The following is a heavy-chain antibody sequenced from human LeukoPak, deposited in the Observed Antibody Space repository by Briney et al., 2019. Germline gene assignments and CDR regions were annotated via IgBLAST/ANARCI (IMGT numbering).Heavy chain of an antibody. V-gene: IGHV4-59*08. D-gene: IGHD6-6*01. CDR1: GGSISSHY. CDR3: ARHAEYSSSFAAFDI. CDR2: IYYSGTT. Sequence: SETLSLTCTASGGSISSHYWSWFRQPPGKELEWIGYIYYSGTTDYNPSLKSRVTISLDTSKNQFSLKLSSVTAADTAVYYCARHAEYSSSFAAFDIWGQGTMVTVSS. J-gene: IGHJ3*02.